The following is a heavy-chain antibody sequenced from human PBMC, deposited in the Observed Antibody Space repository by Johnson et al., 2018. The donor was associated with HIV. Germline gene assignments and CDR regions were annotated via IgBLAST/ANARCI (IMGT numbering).Heavy chain of an antibody. D-gene: IGHD3-22*01. CDR1: GFTFSSYG. CDR2: IRYDGSNK. CDR3: ARDRFGYYDSSGSYAFDI. J-gene: IGHJ3*02. V-gene: IGHV3-30*02. Sequence: QVQLVESGGGVVQPGGSLRLSCAASGFTFSSYGMHWVRQAPGKGLEWVAFIRYDGSNKYYADSVKGRFTISRDNSKNTLYLQMNSLRAEDTAVYYCARDRFGYYDSSGSYAFDIWGQGTMVTVSS.